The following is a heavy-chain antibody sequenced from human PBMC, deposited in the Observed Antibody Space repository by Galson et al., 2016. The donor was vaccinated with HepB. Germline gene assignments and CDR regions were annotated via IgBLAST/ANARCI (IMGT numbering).Heavy chain of an antibody. CDR3: AKDQCILRHFDWLTYDAFGR. J-gene: IGHJ3*02. D-gene: IGHD3-9*01. CDR2: ISTNGISQ. CDR1: GFTFSKYA. V-gene: IGHV3-30*18. Sequence: SLRLSCAASGFTFSKYAFHWVRQAPGKGLEWVAVISTNGISQNYEDSVKGRFTVYRDNSKNTVDLQMNSLRPEDTAVYYCAKDQCILRHFDWLTYDAFGRWCQGTRCTVAS.